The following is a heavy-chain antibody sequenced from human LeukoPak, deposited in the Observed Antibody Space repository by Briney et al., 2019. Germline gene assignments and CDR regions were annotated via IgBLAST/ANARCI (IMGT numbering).Heavy chain of an antibody. D-gene: IGHD6-25*01. J-gene: IGHJ4*02. Sequence: GSLRLSCAASGFTVSSNYMSWIRQHPGKGLEWIGYIYYSGSTYYNPSLKSRVTISVDTSKNQFSLKLSSVTAADTAVYYCARHVLGQGLPHYYFDYWGQGTLVTVSS. CDR2: IYYSGST. V-gene: IGHV4-59*08. CDR1: GFTVSSNY. CDR3: ARHVLGQGLPHYYFDY.